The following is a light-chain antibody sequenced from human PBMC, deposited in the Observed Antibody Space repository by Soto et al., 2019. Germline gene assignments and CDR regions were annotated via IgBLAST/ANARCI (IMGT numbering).Light chain of an antibody. V-gene: IGKV3-15*01. CDR3: QQYDNWPPLT. CDR1: QSVRNN. Sequence: EIMMTQSPATLSVSPGERASLSCRASQSVRNNVAWYQQKPGQVPRLLIYYASTRATGIPARFSGSGSGTEFPLTISSLQSEGFALYYRQQYDNWPPLTFGQGTRLEIK. J-gene: IGKJ5*01. CDR2: YAS.